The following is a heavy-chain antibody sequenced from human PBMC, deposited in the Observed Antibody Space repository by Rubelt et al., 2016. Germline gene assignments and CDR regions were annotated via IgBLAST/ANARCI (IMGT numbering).Heavy chain of an antibody. D-gene: IGHD6-6*01. CDR2: IYYSGST. Sequence: QVQLQESAPGLVKPSQTLSLTCTVSGGSISSGGYYWTWIRQHPGEGLEWIGYIYYSGSTYYNPSLKSRVTISVDTSKNQFSLKVYSVTAADTAVYYCARHQRDSSSSPLPYWGQGTLVTVSS. V-gene: IGHV4-31*03. J-gene: IGHJ4*02. CDR1: GGSISSGGYY. CDR3: ARHQRDSSSSPLPY.